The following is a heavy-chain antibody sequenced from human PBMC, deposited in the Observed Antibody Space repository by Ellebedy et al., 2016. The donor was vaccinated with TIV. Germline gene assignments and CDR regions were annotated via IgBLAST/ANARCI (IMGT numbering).Heavy chain of an antibody. CDR2: ISAYNGNT. V-gene: IGHV1-18*01. CDR1: GGTFSSYA. D-gene: IGHD2-8*01. Sequence: ASVKVSCKASGGTFSSYAISWVRQAPGQGLEWMGWISAYNGNTNYAQKLQGRVTMTTDTSTSTAYMELRSLRSDDTAVYYCAREKGTVLMVYADFFGMDVWGQGTTVTVSS. J-gene: IGHJ6*02. CDR3: AREKGTVLMVYADFFGMDV.